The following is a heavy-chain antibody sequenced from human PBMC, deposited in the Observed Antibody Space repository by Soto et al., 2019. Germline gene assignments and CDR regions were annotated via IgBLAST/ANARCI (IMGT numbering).Heavy chain of an antibody. D-gene: IGHD6-13*01. V-gene: IGHV3-23*04. CDR3: AKGEAVAGTEFDY. J-gene: IGHJ4*02. CDR2: ISGGGDNT. Sequence: EVQLVESGGGLVQPGGSLRLSCAASGFTFSSYAMSWVRQAPGKGLEWVSTISGGGDNTYFADSVKGRFTISRDNSKNILFLQMNSLRGEDTAAYYCAKGEAVAGTEFDYWGQGALVTVSS. CDR1: GFTFSSYA.